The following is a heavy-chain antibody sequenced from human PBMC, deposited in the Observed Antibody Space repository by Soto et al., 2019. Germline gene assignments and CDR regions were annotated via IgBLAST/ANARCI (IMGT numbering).Heavy chain of an antibody. CDR1: GYSISSGYY. CDR2: IYHSGST. CDR3: ARAPVNWFDP. D-gene: IGHD4-17*01. Sequence: SETLSLTCAVSGYSISSGYYWSWIRQPPGKGLEWIGSIYHSGSTYYDPSLKSRVTISVDTSKNQFSLKLSSVTAADTAVYYCARAPVNWFDPWGQGTLVTVSS. J-gene: IGHJ5*02. V-gene: IGHV4-38-2*01.